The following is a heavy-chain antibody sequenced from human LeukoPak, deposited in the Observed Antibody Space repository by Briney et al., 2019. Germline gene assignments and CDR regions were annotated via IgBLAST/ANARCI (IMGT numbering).Heavy chain of an antibody. D-gene: IGHD6-6*01. CDR1: GYTFTGYY. J-gene: IGHJ6*03. CDR3: ARTKARRDYYYYMDV. CDR2: INPNSGGT. Sequence: EASVKVSCKASGYTFTGYYMHWVRQAPGQGLEWMGWINPNSGGTNYAQKFQGRVTMTRDTSISTAYMELSRLRSDDTAAYYCARTKARRDYYYYMDVWGKGTTVTVSS. V-gene: IGHV1-2*02.